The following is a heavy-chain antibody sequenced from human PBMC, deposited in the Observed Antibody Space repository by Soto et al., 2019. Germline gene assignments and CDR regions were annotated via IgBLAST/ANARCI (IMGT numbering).Heavy chain of an antibody. V-gene: IGHV5-51*01. D-gene: IGHD3-3*01. CDR1: GYRFTSYW. Sequence: GVPLKISCKGSGYRFTSYWIGWVSPMPGKGLEWMGIIYPGDSDTRYSPSFQGQVTISADKSISTAYLQWSSLKASDTAMYYCARRAAFWSGYSLDYWGQGTLVTVSS. CDR2: IYPGDSDT. CDR3: ARRAAFWSGYSLDY. J-gene: IGHJ4*02.